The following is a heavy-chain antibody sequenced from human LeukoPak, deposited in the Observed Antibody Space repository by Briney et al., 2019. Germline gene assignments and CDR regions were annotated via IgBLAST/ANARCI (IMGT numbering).Heavy chain of an antibody. J-gene: IGHJ6*03. CDR1: GFTFSSYG. D-gene: IGHD4-17*01. CDR3: AKVNDYGDYVGPRVDYYYYYMDV. Sequence: PGGSLRLSCAASGFTFSSYGMHWVRQAPGKGLEWVAFIRYDGSNKYYADSVKGRFAISRDNSKNTLYLQMNSLRAEDTAVYYCAKVNDYGDYVGPRVDYYYYYMDVWGKGTTVTVSS. V-gene: IGHV3-30*02. CDR2: IRYDGSNK.